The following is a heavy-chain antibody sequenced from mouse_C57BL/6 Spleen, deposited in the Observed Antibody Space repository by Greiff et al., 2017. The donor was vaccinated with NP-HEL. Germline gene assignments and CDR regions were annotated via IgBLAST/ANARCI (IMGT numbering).Heavy chain of an antibody. J-gene: IGHJ1*03. CDR3: AMPNWDGGYFDV. D-gene: IGHD4-1*02. V-gene: IGHV1-4*01. CDR2: INPSSGYT. Sequence: VQLQQSGAELARPGASVKMSCKASGYTFTSYTMHWVKQRPGQGLEWIGYINPSSGYTKYNQKFKDKATLTADKSSSTAYLQLSSLTSEDSSVYYCAMPNWDGGYFDVWGTGTTVTVSS. CDR1: GYTFTSYT.